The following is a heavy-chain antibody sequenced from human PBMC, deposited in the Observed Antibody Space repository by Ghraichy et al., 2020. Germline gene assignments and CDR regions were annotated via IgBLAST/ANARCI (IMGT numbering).Heavy chain of an antibody. CDR2: IYYSGST. CDR3: ARVQHYYYYGMDV. J-gene: IGHJ6*02. Sequence: SETLSLTCTVSGGSISSYYWSWIRQPPGKGLEWIGYIYYSGSTNYNPSLKSRVTISVDTSKNQFSLKLSSVTAADTAVYYCARVQHYYYYGMDVWGQGTTVTVSS. D-gene: IGHD1-1*01. CDR1: GGSISSYY. V-gene: IGHV4-59*01.